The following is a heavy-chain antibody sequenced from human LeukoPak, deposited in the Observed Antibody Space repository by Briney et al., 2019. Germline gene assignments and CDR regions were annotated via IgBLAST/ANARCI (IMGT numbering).Heavy chain of an antibody. D-gene: IGHD6-19*01. CDR2: ISGSGGST. CDR1: GFTFSSYA. CDR3: AKDGGRLPYYGMDV. V-gene: IGHV3-23*01. Sequence: SGGSLRLSCAASGFTFSSYAMSWVRQAPGKGLEWVSAISGSGGSTYYADSVKGRFTISRDNSKNTLYLQMNSLRAEDTAVYYCAKDGGRLPYYGMDVWGQGTTVTVSS. J-gene: IGHJ6*02.